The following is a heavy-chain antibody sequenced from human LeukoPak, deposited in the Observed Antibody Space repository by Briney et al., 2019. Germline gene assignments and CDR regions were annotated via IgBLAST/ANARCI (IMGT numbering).Heavy chain of an antibody. CDR2: IYYSGST. V-gene: IGHV4-59*12. CDR3: ARGSPQQWRYGMDV. J-gene: IGHJ6*02. D-gene: IGHD6-19*01. Sequence: SETLSLTCTVSGDSISNYYWSWIRQPPGKGLEWIGYIYYSGSTYYNPSLKSRVTISVDTSKNQFSLKLSSVTAADTAVYYCARGSPQQWRYGMDVWGQGTTVTVSS. CDR1: GDSISNYY.